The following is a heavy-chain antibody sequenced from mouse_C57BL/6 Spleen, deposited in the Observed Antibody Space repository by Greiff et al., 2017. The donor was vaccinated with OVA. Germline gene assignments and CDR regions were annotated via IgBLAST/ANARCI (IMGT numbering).Heavy chain of an antibody. CDR1: GFTFTDYY. J-gene: IGHJ2*01. D-gene: IGHD1-1*01. CDR2: IRNKANGYTT. CDR3: ARYYYGSSFFDY. V-gene: IGHV7-3*01. Sequence: EVKVVESGGGLVQPGGSLSLSCAASGFTFTDYYMSWVRQPPGKALEWLGFIRNKANGYTTEYSASVKGRFTISRDKSQSILYLQMNALRAEDSATYYCARYYYGSSFFDYWGQGTTLTVSS.